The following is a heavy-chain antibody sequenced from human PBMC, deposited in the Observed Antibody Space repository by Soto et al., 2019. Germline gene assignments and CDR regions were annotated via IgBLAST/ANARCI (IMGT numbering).Heavy chain of an antibody. CDR3: ARGSGYFPFNWFDP. J-gene: IGHJ5*02. V-gene: IGHV1-18*01. Sequence: ASVKVSCKASGYTFTSYGISWVRQAPGQGLEWMGWISAYNGNTNYAQKLQGRVTMTTDTSTSTAYMELRSLRSDDTAAYYCARGSGYFPFNWFDPWGQGTLVTVSS. CDR2: ISAYNGNT. CDR1: GYTFTSYG. D-gene: IGHD6-25*01.